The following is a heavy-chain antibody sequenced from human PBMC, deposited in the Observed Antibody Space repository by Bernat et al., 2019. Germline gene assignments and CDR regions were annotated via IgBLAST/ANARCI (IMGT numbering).Heavy chain of an antibody. V-gene: IGHV3-33*06. CDR3: AKVWGGSQATYYFDY. CDR1: GFSFSSHG. J-gene: IGHJ4*02. Sequence: QVQLVESGGGVVQPGRSLRLSCAASGFSFSSHGMQWVRQAPGKGLEWVALIWYDGSKQFYADSVKGRFTISRDNSKNTLYLQVNSLRAEDTAVYYCAKVWGGSQATYYFDYWGQGTLVTVSS. D-gene: IGHD3-16*01. CDR2: IWYDGSKQ.